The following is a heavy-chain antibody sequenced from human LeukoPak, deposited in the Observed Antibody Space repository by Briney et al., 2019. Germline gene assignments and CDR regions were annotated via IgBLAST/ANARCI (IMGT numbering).Heavy chain of an antibody. CDR3: AKGLYSSGWYGDKFDY. V-gene: IGHV3-23*01. CDR1: GFTFSSYG. CDR2: ISGSGGST. Sequence: GGTLRLSCAASGFTFSSYGMSWVRQAPGKGLEWVSAISGSGGSTYYADSVKGRFTISRDNSKNTLYLQMNSLRAEDTAVYYCAKGLYSSGWYGDKFDYWGQGTLVTVSS. D-gene: IGHD6-19*01. J-gene: IGHJ4*02.